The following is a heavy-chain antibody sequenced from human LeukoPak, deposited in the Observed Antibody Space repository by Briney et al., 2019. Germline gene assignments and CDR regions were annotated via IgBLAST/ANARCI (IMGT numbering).Heavy chain of an antibody. CDR3: ARGLGSGSAYAMDV. CDR1: GGSFSGYH. D-gene: IGHD3-10*01. CDR2: INHSGST. V-gene: IGHV4-34*01. Sequence: SETLSLTCGVYGGSFSGYHWSWIRQPPGKGLGWIGEINHSGSTSYNPSLQSRVTLSEDTSKNQFSLKMSSVTAADTAVYYCARGLGSGSAYAMDVWGQGTTVTVSS. J-gene: IGHJ6*02.